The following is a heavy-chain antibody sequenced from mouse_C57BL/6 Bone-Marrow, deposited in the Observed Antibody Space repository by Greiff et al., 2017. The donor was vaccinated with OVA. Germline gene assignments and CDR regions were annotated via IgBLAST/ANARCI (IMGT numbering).Heavy chain of an antibody. CDR3: ARIDYDGYYFDY. V-gene: IGHV5-4*01. D-gene: IGHD2-4*01. Sequence: EVQLVESGGGLVQPGGSLKLSCAASGFTFSSYAMSWVRQTPEKRLEWVATISDGGSYTYYPDNVKGRFTISRDNAKNNLYLQMSHLKSEDTAMYYCARIDYDGYYFDYWGQGTTLTVSS. CDR1: GFTFSSYA. J-gene: IGHJ2*01. CDR2: ISDGGSYT.